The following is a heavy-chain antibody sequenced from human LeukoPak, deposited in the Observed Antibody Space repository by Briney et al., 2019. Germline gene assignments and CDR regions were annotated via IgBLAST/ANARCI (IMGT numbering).Heavy chain of an antibody. CDR3: AKDQLVRATKGAFDI. D-gene: IGHD3-10*01. J-gene: IGHJ3*02. V-gene: IGHV3-30*02. CDR1: GFTFSNYG. CDR2: IRYDGSNK. Sequence: GGSLRLSCAASGFTFSNYGMHWVRQAPGKGLEWVAFIRYDGSNKYYADSVKGRFTISRDNSKNTLYLQMNSLRAEDTAVYYCAKDQLVRATKGAFDIWGQGTTVTVSS.